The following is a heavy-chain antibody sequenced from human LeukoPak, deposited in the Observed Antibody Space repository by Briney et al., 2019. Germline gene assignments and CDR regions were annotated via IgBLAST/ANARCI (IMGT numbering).Heavy chain of an antibody. Sequence: GGSLRLSCAASGFTFSSYGMHWVRQAPGKGLEWVAVISYDGSNKYYADSVKGRFTISRDNSKNTLYLQMNSLRAEDTAVYYCAKGTLGYCSGGSCLHEARGIYFQHWGQGTLVTVSS. CDR3: AKGTLGYCSGGSCLHEARGIYFQH. V-gene: IGHV3-30*18. CDR1: GFTFSSYG. D-gene: IGHD2-15*01. J-gene: IGHJ1*01. CDR2: ISYDGSNK.